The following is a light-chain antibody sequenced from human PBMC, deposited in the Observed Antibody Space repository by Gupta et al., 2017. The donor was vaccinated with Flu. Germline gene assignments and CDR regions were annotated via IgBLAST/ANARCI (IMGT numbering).Light chain of an antibody. CDR3: QRLENSPPDT. CDR2: QTS. CDR1: QSVRGH. J-gene: IGKJ2*01. Sequence: EIVLTQSPATLSLSPGERATLSCRASQSVRGHLAWYQQKASQAPRLLIYQTSNRATGVPARFRGSGYGTDLTLTISIRELEDFAVYYCQRLENSPPDTFGQGTKLEIK. V-gene: IGKV3-11*01.